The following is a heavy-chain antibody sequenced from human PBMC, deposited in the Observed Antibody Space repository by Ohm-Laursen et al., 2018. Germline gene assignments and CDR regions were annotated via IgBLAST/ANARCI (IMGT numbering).Heavy chain of an antibody. V-gene: IGHV4-34*01. J-gene: IGHJ3*02. CDR3: AGDSSGYYLNAFDI. CDR2: INHSGST. D-gene: IGHD3-22*01. Sequence: SDTLSLTCAVSGGSITNYYWSWIRQPPGKGLEWIGEINHSGSTNYNPSLKSRVTISVDTSKNQFSLKLSSVTAADTAVYYCAGDSSGYYLNAFDIWGQGTMVTVSS. CDR1: GGSITNYY.